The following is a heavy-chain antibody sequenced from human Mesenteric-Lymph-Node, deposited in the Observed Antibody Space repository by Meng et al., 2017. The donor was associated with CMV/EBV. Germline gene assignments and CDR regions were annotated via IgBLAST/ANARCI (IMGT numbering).Heavy chain of an antibody. CDR3: ARGLQSSGHYSAEYFQH. J-gene: IGHJ1*01. CDR2: MNPIGGNT. Sequence: TFTSFDINWVRQAPGQGLEWMGWMNPIGGNTSYAEKFQGRVTLTRNTSTSTAYMELSSLSSEDTAVYYCARGLQSSGHYSAEYFQHWGQGTLVTVSS. CDR1: TFTSFD. V-gene: IGHV1-8*03. D-gene: IGHD3-22*01.